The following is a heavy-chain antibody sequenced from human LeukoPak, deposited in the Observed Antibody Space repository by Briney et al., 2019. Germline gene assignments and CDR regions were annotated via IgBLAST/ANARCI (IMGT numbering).Heavy chain of an antibody. CDR2: IWYDGSNK. D-gene: IGHD6-13*01. Sequence: PGGSLRLSWAASGFTFSSYGMHWVRQAPGKGLEWVAVIWYDGSNKYYADSVKGRFTISRDNSKNTLYLQMNSLRAEDTAVYYCARDQAGQQLDYWGQGTLVTVSS. CDR3: ARDQAGQQLDY. J-gene: IGHJ4*02. V-gene: IGHV3-33*01. CDR1: GFTFSSYG.